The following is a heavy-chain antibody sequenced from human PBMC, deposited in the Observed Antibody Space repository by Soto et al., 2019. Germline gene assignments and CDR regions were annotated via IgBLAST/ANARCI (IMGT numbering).Heavy chain of an antibody. J-gene: IGHJ4*02. D-gene: IGHD6-6*01. CDR2: IDPSDSYT. CDR1: GYSFTSYW. Sequence: PGESLKISCKGSGYSFTSYWISWVRQMPGKGLEWMGRIDPSDSYTNYSPSFRGHVTTSADKSISTAYLQWSSLKASDTAMYYCARHRALSSSSDSDYWGQGTLVTVSS. CDR3: ARHRALSSSSDSDY. V-gene: IGHV5-10-1*01.